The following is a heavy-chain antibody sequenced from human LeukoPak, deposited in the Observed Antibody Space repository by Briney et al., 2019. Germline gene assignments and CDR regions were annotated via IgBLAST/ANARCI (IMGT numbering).Heavy chain of an antibody. CDR2: ISSSSSYI. CDR1: GFTFSGFG. D-gene: IGHD4-17*01. V-gene: IGHV3-21*01. CDR3: ARVKYGDYPYYFDY. Sequence: GGSLRLSCAASGFTFSGFGMHWVRQAPGKGLEWVSSISSSSSYIYYADSVKGRFTISRDNAKNSLYLQMNSLRAEDTAVYYCARVKYGDYPYYFDYWGQGTLVTVSS. J-gene: IGHJ4*02.